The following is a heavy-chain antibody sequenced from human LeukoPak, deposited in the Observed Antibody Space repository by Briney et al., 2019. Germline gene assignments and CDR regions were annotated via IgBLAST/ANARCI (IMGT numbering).Heavy chain of an antibody. D-gene: IGHD6-13*01. Sequence: RGSLRLSCVASGFTFSSYNMDWVRQVPGKGLQWVSYISSSSDNIYYADSVKGRFTISRDNAKNSLYLQMNSLRDEDTAVYYCARDLGSSWYMSNYWGQGTLVTVSS. V-gene: IGHV3-48*02. CDR3: ARDLGSSWYMSNY. CDR1: GFTFSSYN. CDR2: ISSSSDNI. J-gene: IGHJ4*02.